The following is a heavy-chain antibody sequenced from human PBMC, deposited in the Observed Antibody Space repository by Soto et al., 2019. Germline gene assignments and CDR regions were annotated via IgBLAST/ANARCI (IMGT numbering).Heavy chain of an antibody. CDR3: VKDMKWGGMTTIHYFDS. CDR2: ISSNSATI. D-gene: IGHD4-17*01. J-gene: IGHJ4*02. CDR1: GFIADDYA. Sequence: EVQLVESGGGLVQPGRSLRLSCVASGFIADDYAMHWVRQAPGKGLEWVAGISSNSATINYADSVKGRFTISRDNAKNSLFLQMNSLRPEDTAFYYCVKDMKWGGMTTIHYFDSWGQGTLVTVSS. V-gene: IGHV3-9*02.